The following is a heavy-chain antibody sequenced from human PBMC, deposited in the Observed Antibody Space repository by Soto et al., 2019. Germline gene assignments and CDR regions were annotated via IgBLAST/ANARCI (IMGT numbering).Heavy chain of an antibody. CDR2: ISPGSRYP. V-gene: IGHV3-11*06. J-gene: IGHJ5*02. CDR1: GFTFGDSY. Sequence: AGGSLRLSCAGSGFTFGDSYMSLIRQAPGKGLEWLSYISPGSRYPAYADSVKGRFTISRDNAKRSLYLQMMSLTAEDTAIYYCVRGGGGGLFDPWGQGTMVTVSS. CDR3: VRGGGGGLFDP. D-gene: IGHD2-15*01.